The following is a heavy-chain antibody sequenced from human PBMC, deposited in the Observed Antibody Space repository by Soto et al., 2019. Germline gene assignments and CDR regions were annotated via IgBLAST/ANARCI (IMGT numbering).Heavy chain of an antibody. CDR2: ISGSGGST. J-gene: IGHJ4*02. CDR3: AKAYNSGYYLSGFDY. CDR1: GFTFSSYA. D-gene: IGHD3-22*01. V-gene: IGHV3-23*01. Sequence: EVQLLESGGGLVQPGGSLRLSCAASGFTFSSYAMSWVRQAPGKGLEWVSAISGSGGSTYYADSVKGRFTISRDNSKNTLYLQMNSLRAEETAVYYCAKAYNSGYYLSGFDYWGQGTLVTVSS.